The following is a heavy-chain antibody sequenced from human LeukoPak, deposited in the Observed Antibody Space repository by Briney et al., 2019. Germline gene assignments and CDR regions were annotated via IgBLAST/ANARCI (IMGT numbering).Heavy chain of an antibody. CDR1: GFTFSSYW. CDR3: ASGGHSSGWYWSDY. Sequence: GSLRLSCAVSGFTFSSYWMTWVRQAPGKGLEWIGEINHSGSTNYNPSLKSRVTISVDTSKNQFSLKLSSVTAADTAVYYCASGGHSSGWYWSDYWGQGTLVTVSS. CDR2: INHSGST. D-gene: IGHD6-19*01. V-gene: IGHV4-34*01. J-gene: IGHJ4*02.